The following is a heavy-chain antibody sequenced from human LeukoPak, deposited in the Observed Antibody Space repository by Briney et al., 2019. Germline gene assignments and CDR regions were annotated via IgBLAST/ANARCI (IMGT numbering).Heavy chain of an antibody. CDR1: GYTFTSYD. J-gene: IGHJ6*02. CDR3: ARGRGGMKQWLVRGPYYYGMDV. V-gene: IGHV1-8*01. CDR2: MNPNSGNT. D-gene: IGHD6-19*01. Sequence: VASVKVSCKASGYTFTSYDINWVRQATGQGLEWMGWMNPNSGNTGYAQKFQGRVTMTRNTSISTAYMELSSLRSEDTAVYYCARGRGGMKQWLVRGPYYYGMDVWGQGTTVTVSS.